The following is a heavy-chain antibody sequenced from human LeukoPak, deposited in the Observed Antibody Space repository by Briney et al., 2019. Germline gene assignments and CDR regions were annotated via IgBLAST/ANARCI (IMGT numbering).Heavy chain of an antibody. CDR3: ASGLRYYFHY. Sequence: GESLKISWQGSGYSFTNYWVGWVRQMPGEGLEWMAIIYPGDSDTRYSPSFQGQVTISADKSISTAYLQWSSLKASDTAMYYCASGLRYYFHYWGQGTLVTVSS. J-gene: IGHJ4*02. CDR1: GYSFTNYW. CDR2: IYPGDSDT. V-gene: IGHV5-51*01.